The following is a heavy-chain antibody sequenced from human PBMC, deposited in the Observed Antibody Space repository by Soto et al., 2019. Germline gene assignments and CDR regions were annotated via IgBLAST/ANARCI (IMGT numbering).Heavy chain of an antibody. CDR2: ISGSGGST. V-gene: IGHV3-23*01. CDR3: AKDLKQWLVPGFDY. CDR1: GFTFSSYA. J-gene: IGHJ4*02. D-gene: IGHD6-19*01. Sequence: EVQLLESGGGLVQPGGSLRLSCAASGFTFSSYAMSWVRQAPGKGLEWVSGISGSGGSTYYADSVKGRFTISRDNSKNTLYLQINSLSAEDTAVYYCAKDLKQWLVPGFDYWGQGTLVTVSS.